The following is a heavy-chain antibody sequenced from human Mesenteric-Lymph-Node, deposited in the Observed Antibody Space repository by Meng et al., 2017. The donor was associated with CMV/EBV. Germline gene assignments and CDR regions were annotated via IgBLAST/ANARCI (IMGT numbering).Heavy chain of an antibody. D-gene: IGHD3-10*01. V-gene: IGHV4-34*01. J-gene: IGHJ4*02. CDR2: INHSGGT. CDR1: GGSFSGYY. Sequence: CAVYGGSFSGYYWTWVSQPPGKGLEWIGEINHSGGTDYNPSLKSRVTISVDTSKNLFSLNLSSVTAADTAVYYCARGDQGLQLLLYYWGQGTLVTVSS. CDR3: ARGDQGLQLLLYY.